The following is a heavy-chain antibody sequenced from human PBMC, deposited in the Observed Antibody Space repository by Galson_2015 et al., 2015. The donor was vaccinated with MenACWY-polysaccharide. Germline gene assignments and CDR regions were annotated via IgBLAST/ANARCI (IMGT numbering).Heavy chain of an antibody. J-gene: IGHJ5*02. CDR1: GFTFITHY. Sequence: SLRLSCAASGFTFITHYMHWVRQDLGKGLLWVSHINSDGSVKIYADSVEGRFTISRDNAKNTLYLQMNNLRAEDTAVYYCVRDWWTLEAWGQGTLVTVSS. CDR2: INSDGSVK. D-gene: IGHD2-15*01. CDR3: VRDWWTLEA. V-gene: IGHV3-74*01.